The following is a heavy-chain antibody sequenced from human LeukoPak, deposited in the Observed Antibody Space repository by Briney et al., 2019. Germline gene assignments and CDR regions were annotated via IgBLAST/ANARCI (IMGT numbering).Heavy chain of an antibody. CDR3: AGYSSGWSNGFDY. CDR2: ISGSGGST. Sequence: GGSLRLSCAASGFTFSSYAMSWVRQAPGKGLEWVSAISGSGGSTYYADSVKRRFTISRDNSKNTLYLQMNSLRAEDTAVYYCAGYSSGWSNGFDYWGQGTLVTASS. V-gene: IGHV3-23*01. CDR1: GFTFSSYA. J-gene: IGHJ4*02. D-gene: IGHD6-19*01.